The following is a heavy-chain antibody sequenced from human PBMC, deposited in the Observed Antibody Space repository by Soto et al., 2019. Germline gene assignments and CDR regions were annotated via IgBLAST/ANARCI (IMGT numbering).Heavy chain of an antibody. CDR1: GFSFSSFA. V-gene: IGHV3-23*01. Sequence: EVQLSESGGGFIHPGGSLRLSCAASGFSFSSFAMNWVRQAPGKGLEWVSIISGSADSTFYADSVKGRFTISRDNSKSTLYLQINSLRAEDTAVYYCAKTRGAMIYAISVYGMDVWGQGTTFTVSS. J-gene: IGHJ6*02. CDR3: AKTRGAMIYAISVYGMDV. CDR2: ISGSADST. D-gene: IGHD2-8*01.